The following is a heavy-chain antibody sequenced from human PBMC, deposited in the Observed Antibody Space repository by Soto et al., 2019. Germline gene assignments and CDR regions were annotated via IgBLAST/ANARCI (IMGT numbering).Heavy chain of an antibody. J-gene: IGHJ6*02. Sequence: EVQLVESGGGLVKPGGSLRLSCISSGFTFRTYTMNWVRQAPGKGLEWVSGIRGFSPYTFYAESVKGRFTISRDNAKNSLYLQMNSLRAEDTAVYYCARDRGYDAHCSYYNAMYVSGQGTTVTVCS. CDR3: ARDRGYDAHCSYYNAMYV. V-gene: IGHV3-21*01. CDR2: IRGFSPYT. D-gene: IGHD3-10*01. CDR1: GFTFRTYT.